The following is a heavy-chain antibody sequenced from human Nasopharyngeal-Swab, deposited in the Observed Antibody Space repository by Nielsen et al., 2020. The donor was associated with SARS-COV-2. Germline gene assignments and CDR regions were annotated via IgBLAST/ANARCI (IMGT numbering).Heavy chain of an antibody. J-gene: IGHJ5*02. CDR1: GGSISGYY. CDR3: ARDTTGPFRRDWFDP. CDR2: IDSSGYT. D-gene: IGHD2-8*01. Sequence: SETLSLTCTVSGGSISGYYWSWIRQPPGKGLEWIGYIDSSGYTYYNPSLESRVTISVDRSKNQFSLKMDSVTAADTALYYCARDTTGPFRRDWFDPWGQGTLVTVSS. V-gene: IGHV4-59*01.